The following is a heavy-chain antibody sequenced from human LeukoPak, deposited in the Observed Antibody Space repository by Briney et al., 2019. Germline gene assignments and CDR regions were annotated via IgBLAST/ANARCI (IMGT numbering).Heavy chain of an antibody. CDR1: GYTFTXYY. CDR3: ARVVVPAAISALTNYYYYGMDV. CDR2: INPSGGST. Sequence: SCKAXGYTFTXYYMHWVRQAPGQGLEWMGIINPSGGSTSYAQKFQGRVTMTRDTSTSTVYMELSSLRSQDTAVYYCARVVVPAAISALTNYYYYGMDVWGQGTTVTVSS. V-gene: IGHV1-46*01. D-gene: IGHD2-2*01. J-gene: IGHJ6*02.